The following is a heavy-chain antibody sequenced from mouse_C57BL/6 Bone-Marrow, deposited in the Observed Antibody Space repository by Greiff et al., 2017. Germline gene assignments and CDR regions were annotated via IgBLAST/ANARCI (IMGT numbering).Heavy chain of an antibody. D-gene: IGHD2-1*01. CDR2: LDPEDGDT. Sequence: EVQLQESGAELVRPGASVKLSCTASGFNLKDYYMHWVKQRPEQGLEWIGRLDPEDGDTEYAPKFQGKATMTAATSSNTAYLQLSSLTSEDTAVYYCTTGGNVVAYWGQGTLVTVSA. CDR3: TTGGNVVAY. J-gene: IGHJ3*01. V-gene: IGHV14-1*01. CDR1: GFNLKDYY.